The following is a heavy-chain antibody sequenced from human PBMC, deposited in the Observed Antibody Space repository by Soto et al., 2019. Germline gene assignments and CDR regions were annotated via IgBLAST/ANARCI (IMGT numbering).Heavy chain of an antibody. J-gene: IGHJ5*02. CDR1: GGSFSGYY. V-gene: IGHV4-34*01. CDR3: ARGRGIAARPGNWFDP. Sequence: PSETLSLTCAVYGGSFSGYYWSWIRQPPGKGLEWIGEINHSGSTNYNPSLKSRVTISVDTSKNQFSLKLSSVTAADTAVYYCARGRGIAARPGNWFDPWGQGTLVTVSS. D-gene: IGHD6-6*01. CDR2: INHSGST.